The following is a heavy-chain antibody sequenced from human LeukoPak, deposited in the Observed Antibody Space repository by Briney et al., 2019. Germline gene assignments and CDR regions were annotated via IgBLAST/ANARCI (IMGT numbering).Heavy chain of an antibody. CDR2: IYYSGST. CDR1: GGSISSYY. D-gene: IGHD4-17*01. CDR3: ARQVSEDGDYRSYYYYYMDV. V-gene: IGHV4-59*01. J-gene: IGHJ6*03. Sequence: ETLSLTCTVSGGSISSYYWSWIRQPPGKGLEWIGYIYYSGSTNYNPSLKSRVTISVDTSKNQFSLKLSSVTAADTAVYYCARQVSEDGDYRSYYYYYMDVWGKGTTVTISS.